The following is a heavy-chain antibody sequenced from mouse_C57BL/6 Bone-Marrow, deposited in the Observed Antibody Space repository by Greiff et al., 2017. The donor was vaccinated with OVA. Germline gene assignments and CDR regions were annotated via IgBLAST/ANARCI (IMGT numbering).Heavy chain of an antibody. D-gene: IGHD1-1*01. V-gene: IGHV1-76*01. CDR3: ARENYYGSSYEDY. J-gene: IGHJ2*01. CDR1: GYTFTDYY. CDR2: IYPGSGNT. Sequence: QVQLQQSGAELVRPGASVKLSCKASGYTFTDYYINWVKQRPGQGLEWIARIYPGSGNTYYNEKFKGKATLTAEKSSSTAYMQLSSLTSEDSAVYFCARENYYGSSYEDYWGQGTTLTVSS.